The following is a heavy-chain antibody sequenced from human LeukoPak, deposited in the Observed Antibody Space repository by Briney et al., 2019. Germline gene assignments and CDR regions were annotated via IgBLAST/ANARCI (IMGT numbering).Heavy chain of an antibody. Sequence: SETLSLTCTVSGGSISSGSYYWGWIRQPPGKGLEWIGSIYYSGSTYYNPSLKSRVTISVDTSKNQFSLKLSSVTAADTAVYYCQLWFGELLWDGIDYWGQGTLVTVSS. CDR3: QLWFGELLWDGIDY. CDR2: IYYSGST. V-gene: IGHV4-39*01. J-gene: IGHJ4*02. CDR1: GGSISSGSYY. D-gene: IGHD3-10*01.